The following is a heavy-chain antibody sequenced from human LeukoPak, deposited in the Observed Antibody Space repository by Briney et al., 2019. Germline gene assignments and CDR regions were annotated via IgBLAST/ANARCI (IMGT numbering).Heavy chain of an antibody. CDR1: GGSFSGYY. CDR3: ARRPPRDAFYGSGSYYKGWFDP. Sequence: PSGTLSLTCAVYGGSFSGYYWSWIRQPPGKGLEWIGEINHSGSTNYNPSLKSRVTISVDTSKNQFSLKLSSVTAADTAVYYCARRPPRDAFYGSGSYYKGWFDPWGQGTLVTVSS. V-gene: IGHV4-34*01. D-gene: IGHD3-10*01. CDR2: INHSGST. J-gene: IGHJ5*02.